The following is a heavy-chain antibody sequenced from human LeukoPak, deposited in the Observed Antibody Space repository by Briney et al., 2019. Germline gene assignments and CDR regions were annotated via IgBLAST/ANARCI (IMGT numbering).Heavy chain of an antibody. V-gene: IGHV4-34*01. J-gene: IGHJ4*02. Sequence: SETLSLTCAVYGGSFSGYYWSWIRQPPGKGLEWIGEINHSGSTNYNPSLKSRVTISVDTSKNQFSLKLSSVTAADTAVYYCARTSGDSSGYYAPMYYFDYWGQGTLVTVSS. D-gene: IGHD3-22*01. CDR3: ARTSGDSSGYYAPMYYFDY. CDR2: INHSGST. CDR1: GGSFSGYY.